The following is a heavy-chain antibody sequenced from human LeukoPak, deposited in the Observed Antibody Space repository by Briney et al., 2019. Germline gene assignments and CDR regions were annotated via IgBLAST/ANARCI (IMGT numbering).Heavy chain of an antibody. J-gene: IGHJ4*02. V-gene: IGHV1-3*01. Sequence: ASVKVSCKASGYTFTSYAMHWVRQAPGQRLEWMGWINAGNGNTKYSQKFQGRVTITRDTPASTAYMELSSLRSEDTAVYYCARGGLVPAAIPDYWGQGTLVTVSS. CDR1: GYTFTSYA. D-gene: IGHD2-2*02. CDR3: ARGGLVPAAIPDY. CDR2: INAGNGNT.